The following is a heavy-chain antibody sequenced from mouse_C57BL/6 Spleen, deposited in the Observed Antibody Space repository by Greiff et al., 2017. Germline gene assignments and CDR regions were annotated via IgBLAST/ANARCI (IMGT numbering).Heavy chain of an antibody. D-gene: IGHD1-1*01. CDR2: IDPSDSYT. CDR1: GYTFTSYW. CDR3: ARRGYYGRMGYAMDY. Sequence: QVQLQQPGAELVMPGASVKLSCKASGYTFTSYWMHWVKQRPGQGLEWIGEIDPSDSYTNYNQKFKGKSTLTVDKSSSTAYMQLSSLTSEDSAVYYCARRGYYGRMGYAMDYWGQGTSVTVSS. J-gene: IGHJ4*01. V-gene: IGHV1-69*01.